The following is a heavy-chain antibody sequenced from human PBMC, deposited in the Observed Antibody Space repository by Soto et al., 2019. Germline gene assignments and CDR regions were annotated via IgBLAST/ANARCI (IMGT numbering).Heavy chain of an antibody. CDR2: ISGSGGST. CDR3: AKGGTLDSKEFDY. V-gene: IGHV3-23*01. J-gene: IGHJ4*02. D-gene: IGHD3-22*01. CDR1: VFTFSSYA. Sequence: GGSLRLSCASSVFTFSSYAMSCVRHSPGKWLEWVSAISGSGGSTYYADSVKGRFTISRDNSKNTLYLQMNSLRAEDTAVYYCAKGGTLDSKEFDYWGQGTLVTVSS.